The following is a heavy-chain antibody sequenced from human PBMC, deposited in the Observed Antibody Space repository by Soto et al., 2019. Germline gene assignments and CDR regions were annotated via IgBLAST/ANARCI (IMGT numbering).Heavy chain of an antibody. CDR3: AINGGGDWEDAFDI. D-gene: IGHD2-21*02. V-gene: IGHV3-30*03. CDR2: ISYDGSNK. CDR1: GFTFSSYG. Sequence: QVQLVESGGGVVQPGRSLRLSCAASGFTFSSYGMHWVRQAPGKGLEWVAVISYDGSNKYYADSVKGRFTISRDNSKNTLYRQMNSLRAEDTAVYYCAINGGGDWEDAFDIWGQGTMVTVSS. J-gene: IGHJ3*02.